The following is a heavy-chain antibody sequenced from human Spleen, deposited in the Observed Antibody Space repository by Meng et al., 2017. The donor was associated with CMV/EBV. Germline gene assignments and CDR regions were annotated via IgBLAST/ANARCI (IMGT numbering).Heavy chain of an antibody. J-gene: IGHJ4*02. Sequence: GGSLRLSCAASGFTVSSSYMSWVRQAPGKGLEWVSVIYSGGSTYYADSVKGRFTISRDNSKNTLYLQMNSLRAEDTAVYYCARVEGYSNYDPFDYWGQGTLVTVSS. CDR1: GFTVSSSY. D-gene: IGHD4-11*01. V-gene: IGHV3-66*01. CDR3: ARVEGYSNYDPFDY. CDR2: IYSGGST.